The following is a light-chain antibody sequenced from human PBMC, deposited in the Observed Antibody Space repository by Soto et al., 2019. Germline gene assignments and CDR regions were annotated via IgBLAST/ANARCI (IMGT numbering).Light chain of an antibody. CDR3: CSYAGSGGAV. CDR2: EGS. Sequence: QSALTQPASVSGSPGQSITISCTGTSSDVGSYNLVSWYQQHPGKAPKLMIYEGSKRPSGVSNRFSGSKSGNTASLTISGLQAEDEADYYCCSYAGSGGAVFGGGTKLTVL. V-gene: IGLV2-23*01. CDR1: SSDVGSYNL. J-gene: IGLJ2*01.